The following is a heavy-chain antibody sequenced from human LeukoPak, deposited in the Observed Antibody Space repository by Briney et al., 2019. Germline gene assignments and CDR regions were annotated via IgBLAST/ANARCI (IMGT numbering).Heavy chain of an antibody. J-gene: IGHJ4*02. Sequence: KASETLSLTCAVYGGSFSGYYWSWIRQPPGKGLEWIGEINHSGSTNYNPSLKSRVTISVDTYKNQFSLKLSSVTAADTAVCYCARHGRGVRGVIDYWGQGTLVTVSS. CDR3: ARHGRGVRGVIDY. CDR2: INHSGST. D-gene: IGHD3-10*01. CDR1: GGSFSGYY. V-gene: IGHV4-34*01.